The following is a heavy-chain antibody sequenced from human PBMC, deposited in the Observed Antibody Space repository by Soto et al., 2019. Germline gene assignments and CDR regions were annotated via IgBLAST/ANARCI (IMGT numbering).Heavy chain of an antibody. CDR1: GGSISRSSYY. CDR3: SRPLYSGSIPFDY. D-gene: IGHD5-12*01. CDR2: IYYRGST. Sequence: QLQLQESGPGLVKPSETLSLTCTVSGGSISRSSYYWGWIRQPPGKGLEGIGSIYYRGSTYYHPSLKSRVTIAVDTNKHHSSQELSSVTAAATGVYECSRPLYSGSIPFDYWGQGTLITVSS. V-gene: IGHV4-39*02. J-gene: IGHJ4*02.